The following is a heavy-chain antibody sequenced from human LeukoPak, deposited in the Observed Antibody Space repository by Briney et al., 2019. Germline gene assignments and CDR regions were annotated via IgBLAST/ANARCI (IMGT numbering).Heavy chain of an antibody. CDR3: ARDMPGVRFLEWFE. CDR2: ISSSSSTI. V-gene: IGHV3-48*01. D-gene: IGHD3-3*01. Sequence: GGSLRLSCAASGFTFGSYSMNWVRQAPGKGLEWVSYISSSSSTIYYADSVKGRFTISRDNAKNSLYLQMNSLRAEDTAVYYCARDMPGVRFLEWFEWGQGTLVTVSS. CDR1: GFTFGSYS. J-gene: IGHJ4*02.